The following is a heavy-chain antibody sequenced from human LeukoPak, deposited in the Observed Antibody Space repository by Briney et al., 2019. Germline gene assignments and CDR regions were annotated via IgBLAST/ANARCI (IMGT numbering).Heavy chain of an antibody. Sequence: GGSLRLSCAASGFTFSSYSMNWVRQAPGKGLEWVSYISSSSSTIYYADSVKGRFTISRDNAKNSLYLQMNSLRAEDTAVYYCAKGGMITFGYLDYFDYWGQGTLVTVST. CDR2: ISSSSSTI. CDR1: GFTFSSYS. CDR3: AKGGMITFGYLDYFDY. V-gene: IGHV3-48*01. J-gene: IGHJ4*02. D-gene: IGHD3-16*01.